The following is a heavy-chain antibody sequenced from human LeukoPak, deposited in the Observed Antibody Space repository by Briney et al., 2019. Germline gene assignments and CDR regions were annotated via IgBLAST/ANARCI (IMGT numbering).Heavy chain of an antibody. V-gene: IGHV3-23*01. D-gene: IGHD6-6*01. J-gene: IGHJ3*02. CDR1: GFTFSNYG. CDR3: AKDRRWGGSSYAFDI. Sequence: PGGSLRLSCAAPGFTFSNYGMNWVRQAPGKGLEWVSGISGSGDSTYSADSVKSRFTISRDNSKNMLYLQMNSLRAEDTAVYYCAKDRRWGGSSYAFDIWGQGTMVTVSS. CDR2: ISGSGDST.